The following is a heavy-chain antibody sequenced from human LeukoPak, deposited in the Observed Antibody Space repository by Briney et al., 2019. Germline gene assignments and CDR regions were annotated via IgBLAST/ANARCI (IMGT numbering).Heavy chain of an antibody. J-gene: IGHJ4*02. Sequence: GGSLRLSCAASGVTFSSYAMNWVRQAPAKGLEWVSAISGSGGSTYYADSVKGRFTISRDNSKNTLYLQMNSLRAEDTAVYYCAKERDPVVVIAMGYFDYWGQGTLVTVSS. CDR1: GVTFSSYA. V-gene: IGHV3-23*01. D-gene: IGHD2-21*01. CDR2: ISGSGGST. CDR3: AKERDPVVVIAMGYFDY.